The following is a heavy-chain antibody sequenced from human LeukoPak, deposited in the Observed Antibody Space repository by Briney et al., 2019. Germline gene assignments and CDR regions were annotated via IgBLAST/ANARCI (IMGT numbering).Heavy chain of an antibody. V-gene: IGHV1-18*01. CDR2: ISAYNGNT. CDR3: ARDGYSSGWYGPLDY. J-gene: IGHJ4*02. Sequence: ASVKVSCKASGYTFTSYGISWVRQAPGQGLEWMGWISAYNGNTNYAQKLQGRVTMTTDTSTSTAYMELRSLRSDDTAVYYCARDGYSSGWYGPLDYWGQGTLVTVSS. D-gene: IGHD6-19*01. CDR1: GYTFTSYG.